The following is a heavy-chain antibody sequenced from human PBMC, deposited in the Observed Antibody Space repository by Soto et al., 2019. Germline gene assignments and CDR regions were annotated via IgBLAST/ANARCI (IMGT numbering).Heavy chain of an antibody. J-gene: IGHJ5*02. Sequence: HWVRQAPGQGLEWMGIINPSGGSTSYAQKFQGRVTMTRDTSTSTVYMELSSLRSEDTAVYYCARAVVVVAASWFDPWGQGTLVTVSS. V-gene: IGHV1-46*01. CDR2: INPSGGST. CDR3: ARAVVVVAASWFDP. D-gene: IGHD2-15*01.